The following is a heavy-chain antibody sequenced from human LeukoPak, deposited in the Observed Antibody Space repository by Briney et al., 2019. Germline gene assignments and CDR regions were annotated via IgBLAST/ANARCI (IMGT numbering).Heavy chain of an antibody. J-gene: IGHJ4*02. Sequence: SETLSLTCTVSGGSISSGSYYWSWIRQPAGKGLEWIGRIYTSGSTNYNPSLKSRVTISVDTSKNQFSLKLSSVTAADTAVYYCARLSKTRALDYWGQGTLVTVSS. CDR1: GGSISSGSYY. D-gene: IGHD1-7*01. CDR2: IYTSGST. V-gene: IGHV4-61*02. CDR3: ARLSKTRALDY.